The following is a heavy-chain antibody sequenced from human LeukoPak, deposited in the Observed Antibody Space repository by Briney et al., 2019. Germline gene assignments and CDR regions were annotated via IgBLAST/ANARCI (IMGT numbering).Heavy chain of an antibody. D-gene: IGHD3-3*01. J-gene: IGHJ4*02. V-gene: IGHV4-39*01. Sequence: PSETLSLTCTVSGGSISTSTYCWDWVRQPPGKGLEWIGSFCYSGSTYYNPSLKSRVTISVDTSKNQFSLKLSSVTAADTAVYYCARRWGDYCVFDYWGQGTLVTVSS. CDR3: ARRWGDYCVFDY. CDR1: GGSISTSTYC. CDR2: FCYSGST.